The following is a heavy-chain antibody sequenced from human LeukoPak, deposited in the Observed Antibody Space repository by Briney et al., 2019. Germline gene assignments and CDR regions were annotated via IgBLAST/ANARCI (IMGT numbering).Heavy chain of an antibody. CDR1: GGAISSGDYY. J-gene: IGHJ2*01. CDR2: SYYSGNT. D-gene: IGHD3-22*01. V-gene: IGHV4-30-4*02. Sequence: SETLSLTCTVSGGAISSGDYYWSWIRQPPGKGLEWIGYSYYSGNTYYNPSLKSRVTISVDTSKNQFSLKLSSVTAADTAVYYCARVGTYDSSGYYFVPYWYFDLWGRGTLVTVSS. CDR3: ARVGTYDSSGYYFVPYWYFDL.